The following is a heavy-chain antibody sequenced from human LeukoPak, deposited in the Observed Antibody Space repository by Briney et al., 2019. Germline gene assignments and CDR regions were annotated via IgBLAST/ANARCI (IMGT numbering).Heavy chain of an antibody. Sequence: GGSLRLSCAASGFIFSTYSVNWVRQAPGKGLEWVSSISSSGSYIYYADSVKGRFTVSRDNAKNLLYLQMNSLRAEDTAVYYCAREGTIVVGDAFDVWGQGTTVTASS. V-gene: IGHV3-21*01. CDR1: GFIFSTYS. D-gene: IGHD2-2*01. CDR3: AREGTIVVGDAFDV. J-gene: IGHJ3*01. CDR2: ISSSGSYI.